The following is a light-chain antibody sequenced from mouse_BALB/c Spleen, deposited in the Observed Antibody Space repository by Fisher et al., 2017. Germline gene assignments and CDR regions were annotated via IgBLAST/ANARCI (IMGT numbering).Light chain of an antibody. CDR2: DTS. V-gene: IGKV4-55*01. J-gene: IGKJ1*01. CDR1: SSVSS. Sequence: IVLTQSPAIMSASPGEKVTMTCRASSSVSSSYLHWYQQKPGSSPRLLIYDTSNLASGVPVRFSGSGSGTSYSLTISRMEAEDAATYYCQQWSSNPPFGGGTKLEIK. CDR3: QQWSSNPP.